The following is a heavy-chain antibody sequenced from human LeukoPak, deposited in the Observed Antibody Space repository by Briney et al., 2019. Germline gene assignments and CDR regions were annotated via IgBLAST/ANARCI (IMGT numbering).Heavy chain of an antibody. D-gene: IGHD6-6*01. CDR2: IYTSGST. CDR3: ARGSIVRSSSSPFDY. V-gene: IGHV4-4*07. CDR1: GGSISSYY. Sequence: PSETLSLTCTVSGGSISSYYWSWIRQPAGKGLEWIGRIYTSGSTNYNPSLKSRVTMSVGTSKNLFSLNLSSVTAADTAVYYCARGSIVRSSSSPFDYWGQGTLVTVSS. J-gene: IGHJ4*02.